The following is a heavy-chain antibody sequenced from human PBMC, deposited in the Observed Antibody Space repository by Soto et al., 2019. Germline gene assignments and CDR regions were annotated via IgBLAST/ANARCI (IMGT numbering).Heavy chain of an antibody. D-gene: IGHD3-10*01. CDR2: IYSGATK. J-gene: IGHJ6*02. CDR3: ATGAYYYGSGTPNNYGMDV. CDR1: GCSISSSTNS. Sequence: PSETLSLTCSVSGCSISSSTNSWCWIRQPPGKGLEWIGTIYSGATKHYNPSLEGRVAISADTPDNQLSLRLSSVTAADTAVYYCATGAYYYGSGTPNNYGMDVWGQGTTVTVSS. V-gene: IGHV4-39*01.